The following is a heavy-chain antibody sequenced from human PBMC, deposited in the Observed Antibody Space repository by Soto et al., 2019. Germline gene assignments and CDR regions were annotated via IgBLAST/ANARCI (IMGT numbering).Heavy chain of an antibody. CDR2: IYPGDSDT. CDR3: ARRDYYDSSGITGAFDI. Sequence: GESLKISCKGSGYSFTSYWTGWVRQMPGKGLEWMGIIYPGDSDTRYSPSFQGQVTISADKSISTAYLQWSSLKASDTAMYYCARRDYYDSSGITGAFDIWGQGTMVTVSS. CDR1: GYSFTSYW. D-gene: IGHD3-22*01. J-gene: IGHJ3*02. V-gene: IGHV5-51*01.